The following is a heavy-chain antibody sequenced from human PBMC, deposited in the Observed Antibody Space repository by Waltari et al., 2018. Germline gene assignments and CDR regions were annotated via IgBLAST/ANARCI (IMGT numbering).Heavy chain of an antibody. V-gene: IGHV4-34*01. J-gene: IGHJ4*02. D-gene: IGHD3-3*01. CDR2: INHSGST. CDR1: GGSFSGYY. Sequence: QVQLQQWGAGLLKPSETLSLTCAVYGGSFSGYYWSWIRQPPGKGLEWIGEINHSGSTNYNPALKSRVTISVDTSKNQFSLKLSSVTAADTAVYYCARDTIFGVVRYFDYWGQGTLVTVSS. CDR3: ARDTIFGVVRYFDY.